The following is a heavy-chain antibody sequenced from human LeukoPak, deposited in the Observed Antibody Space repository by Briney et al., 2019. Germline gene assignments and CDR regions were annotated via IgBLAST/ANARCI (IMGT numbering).Heavy chain of an antibody. D-gene: IGHD2-2*01. CDR3: VFGECSSTSCYPRRDY. V-gene: IGHV1-18*01. CDR1: GYRFTTYG. CDR2: INVYSGST. J-gene: IGHJ4*01. Sequence: ASVEVSCKASGYRFTTYGISWVRQAPGQGLEWMAWINVYSGSTEYKAGLQGRLTVATETSTTTAYMELRSLRSDDTAVYYCVFGECSSTSCYPRRDYWGHGTLVTVSS.